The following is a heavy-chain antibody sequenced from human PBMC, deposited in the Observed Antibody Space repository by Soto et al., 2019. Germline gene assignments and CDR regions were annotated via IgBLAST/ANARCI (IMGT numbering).Heavy chain of an antibody. Sequence: PGGSLRLSCSASGFTFSSYAMHWVRQAPGKGLEYVSAISSNGGSTYYADSVKGRFTISRDNSKNTLYLQMSSLRAEDTAVYYCVKDLSVASKYNGCNFQSYDFWGQGTLVTVSS. V-gene: IGHV3-64D*06. J-gene: IGHJ4*02. CDR3: VKDLSVASKYNGCNFQSYDF. CDR1: GFTFSSYA. CDR2: ISSNGGST. D-gene: IGHD2-15*01.